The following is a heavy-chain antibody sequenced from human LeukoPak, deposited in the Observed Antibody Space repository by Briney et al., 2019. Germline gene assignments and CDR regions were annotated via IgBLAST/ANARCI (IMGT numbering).Heavy chain of an antibody. J-gene: IGHJ4*02. D-gene: IGHD3-16*01. Sequence: GGSLRLSCAASGFTFSSNGMNWVRQAPGKGLEWVAFIRNDGSIIYNADSVKGRFTISRDNSKNTLYLQMNSLRADDTAVYYCAKDTPLCYFDYWGQGTLVTVSS. CDR3: AKDTPLCYFDY. CDR1: GFTFSSNG. CDR2: IRNDGSII. V-gene: IGHV3-30*02.